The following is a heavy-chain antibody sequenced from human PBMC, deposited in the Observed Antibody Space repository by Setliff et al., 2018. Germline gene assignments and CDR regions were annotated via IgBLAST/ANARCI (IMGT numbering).Heavy chain of an antibody. CDR2: IYYSGLT. D-gene: IGHD4-4*01. CDR1: GGSIRSSTHY. V-gene: IGHV4-39*02. CDR3: AKGGRLHKTDY. Sequence: SETLSLTCTVSGGSIRSSTHYWGWIRQPPGKGLEWIGTIYYSGLTYYTPSLRSRATISVDTSKNRFSLNLSSVTPADTAVYYCAKGGRLHKTDYWGQGALVTVSS. J-gene: IGHJ4*02.